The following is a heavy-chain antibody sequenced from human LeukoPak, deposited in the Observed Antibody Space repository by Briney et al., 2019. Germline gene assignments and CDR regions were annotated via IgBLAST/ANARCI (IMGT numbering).Heavy chain of an antibody. Sequence: PSETLSLTCTVSGGSISSSSYYWGWIRQPPGKGLEWIGSIYYSGSTYYNPSLKSRVTISVDTSKNQFSLKLSSVTAADTAVYYCARPRALQLLVFDYWGQGTLVTVSS. CDR2: IYYSGST. V-gene: IGHV4-39*01. CDR3: ARPRALQLLVFDY. J-gene: IGHJ4*02. CDR1: GGSISSSSYY. D-gene: IGHD2-2*01.